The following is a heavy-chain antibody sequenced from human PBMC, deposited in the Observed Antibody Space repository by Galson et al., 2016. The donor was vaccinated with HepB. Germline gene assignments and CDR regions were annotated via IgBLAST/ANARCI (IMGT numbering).Heavy chain of an antibody. CDR3: AMAQIWKAVDY. CDR1: GYNFIDYG. D-gene: IGHD1-1*01. CDR2: ISSYNGNT. Sequence: SVKVSCKASGYNFIDYGIGWVRQAPGQGLEWMGWISSYNGNTNYVQKFQGRVTMTKDTSTSTAYMELRSLRSDDMAVYYCAMAQIWKAVDYWGQGTRVTVSS. V-gene: IGHV1-18*03. J-gene: IGHJ4*02.